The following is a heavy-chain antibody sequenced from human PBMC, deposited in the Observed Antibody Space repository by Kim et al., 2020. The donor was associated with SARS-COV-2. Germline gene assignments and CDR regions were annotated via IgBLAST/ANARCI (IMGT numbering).Heavy chain of an antibody. Sequence: SETLSLTCTVSGGSISSYYWSWIRQPPGKGLEWIGYIYYSGSTNYNPSLKSRVTISVDTSKNQFSLKLSSVTAADTAVYYCARLVGSGSYPYYYYYGMDVWGQGTTVTVSS. J-gene: IGHJ6*02. V-gene: IGHV4-59*01. CDR3: ARLVGSGSYPYYYYYGMDV. CDR1: GGSISSYY. D-gene: IGHD3-10*01. CDR2: IYYSGST.